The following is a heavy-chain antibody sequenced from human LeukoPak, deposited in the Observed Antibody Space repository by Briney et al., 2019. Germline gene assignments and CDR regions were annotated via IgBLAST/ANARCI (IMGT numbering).Heavy chain of an antibody. CDR1: GYSISSGYY. Sequence: SETLSLTCAVSGYSISSGYYWGWIRQPPGKGLEWIGSIYHSGSTYYNPSLKSRVTISVDTSKNQFSLKLSSVTAADTAVYYCARGSRYINGYPYFDYWGRGTLVTVSS. CDR3: ARGSRYINGYPYFDY. J-gene: IGHJ4*02. V-gene: IGHV4-38-2*01. CDR2: IYHSGST. D-gene: IGHD5-18*01.